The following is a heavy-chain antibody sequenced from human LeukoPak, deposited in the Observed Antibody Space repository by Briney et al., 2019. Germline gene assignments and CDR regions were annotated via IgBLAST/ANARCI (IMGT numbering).Heavy chain of an antibody. D-gene: IGHD2-8*01. CDR2: IIPIFGTA. J-gene: IGHJ4*02. Sequence: SVKVSCKASGGTFSSYALSWVRQAPGQGLEWMGRIIPIFGTANYAQKFQGRVTITTDESTSTAYMELSSLRSEDTAVYYCASNRHCTNGVCYNEYYFDYWGQGTLVTVSS. CDR1: GGTFSSYA. V-gene: IGHV1-69*05. CDR3: ASNRHCTNGVCYNEYYFDY.